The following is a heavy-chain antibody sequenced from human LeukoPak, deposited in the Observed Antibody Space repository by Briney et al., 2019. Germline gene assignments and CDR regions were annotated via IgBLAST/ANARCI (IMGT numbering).Heavy chain of an antibody. Sequence: GRSLRLSCAASGFTFDDYAMHWVRQAPGKGLEWVSGIKWNSGSKGYAASVKGRFTISRDNAKNSLYLQMNSLRAEDTALYYCAKDIEVLGRLETLGSFDYWGQGTLVTVSS. V-gene: IGHV3-9*01. CDR3: AKDIEVLGRLETLGSFDY. CDR2: IKWNSGSK. J-gene: IGHJ4*02. CDR1: GFTFDDYA. D-gene: IGHD6-25*01.